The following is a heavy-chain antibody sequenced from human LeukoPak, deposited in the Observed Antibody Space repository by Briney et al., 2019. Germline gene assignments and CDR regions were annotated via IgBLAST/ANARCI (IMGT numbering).Heavy chain of an antibody. J-gene: IGHJ4*02. CDR1: GGSISSSSYY. CDR2: IYYSGST. V-gene: IGHV4-39*01. CDR3: ASRSFGVVNVDY. D-gene: IGHD3-3*01. Sequence: PSETLSLTCTGSGGSISSSSYYWGWIRQPPGKGLEWIGSIYYSGSTYYNPSLKSRVTISVDTSKNQFSLKLSSVTAADTAVYYCASRSFGVVNVDYWGQGTLVTVSS.